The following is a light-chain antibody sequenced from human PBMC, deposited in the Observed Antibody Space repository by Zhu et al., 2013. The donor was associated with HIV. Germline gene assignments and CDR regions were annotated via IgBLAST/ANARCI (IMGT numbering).Light chain of an antibody. CDR3: QVWDSSSDHVV. V-gene: IGLV3-21*04. J-gene: IGLJ2*01. Sequence: SYVLTQPPSVSLAPGETARITCGGSNIGSKSVHWYQQRPGQAPVVVIYDDSDRPSGIPERFSGSNSGNTATLTISRVEAGDEADYYCQVWDSSSDHVVFGGGTKLTVL. CDR1: NIGSKS. CDR2: DDS.